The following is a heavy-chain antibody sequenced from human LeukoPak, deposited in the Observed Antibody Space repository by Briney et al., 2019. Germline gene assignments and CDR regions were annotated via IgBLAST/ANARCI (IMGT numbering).Heavy chain of an antibody. J-gene: IGHJ4*02. CDR3: AKDLGTNWNYFPS. D-gene: IGHD1-20*01. CDR2: ISYDGSNK. Sequence: QAGGSLRLSCAASGFTFSSYAIHWVRQAPGKGLEWVAVISYDGSNKYYADSVKGRFTISRDNSKNTLYLQMNSLRAEDTAVYFCAKDLGTNWNYFPSWGQGTLVTVSS. CDR1: GFTFSSYA. V-gene: IGHV3-30-3*01.